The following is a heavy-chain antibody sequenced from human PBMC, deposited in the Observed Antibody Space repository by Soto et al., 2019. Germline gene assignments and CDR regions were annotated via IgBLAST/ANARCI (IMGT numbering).Heavy chain of an antibody. D-gene: IGHD1-1*01. Sequence: AVSGVSISSGGYSWSWIRQPPGKGLDWIVYIYHSGSTYYNPSLKSRVTISVDRSKNQFSLKLSSVTAADTAVYYCASYKTQYYFDYWGQGTLVTVSS. V-gene: IGHV4-30-2*01. J-gene: IGHJ4*02. CDR1: GVSISSGGYS. CDR2: IYHSGST. CDR3: ASYKTQYYFDY.